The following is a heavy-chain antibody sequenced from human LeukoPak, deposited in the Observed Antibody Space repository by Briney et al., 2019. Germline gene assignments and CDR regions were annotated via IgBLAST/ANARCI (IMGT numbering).Heavy chain of an antibody. CDR2: INAGNGNT. D-gene: IGHD5-12*01. Sequence: AXXKVXCKASGYTFTSYAMHWVRQAPGQRLEWMGWINAGNGNTKYSQKFQGRVTITRDTSASTAYMELSSLRSEDTAVYYCARAWWYSGYLEDYWGQGTLVTVSS. CDR1: GYTFTSYA. CDR3: ARAWWYSGYLEDY. J-gene: IGHJ4*02. V-gene: IGHV1-3*01.